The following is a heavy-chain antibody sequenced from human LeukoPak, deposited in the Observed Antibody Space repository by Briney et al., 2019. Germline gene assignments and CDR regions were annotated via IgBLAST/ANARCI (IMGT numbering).Heavy chain of an antibody. CDR1: GFTFSSYA. Sequence: GGSLRLSCAASGFTFSSYAMSWVRQAPGKGLEWVSAISGSGGSTYYADSVKGRFTISRDSSKTTLYLQMNSLKAEDTAVYYCAKDRLQPTGNWFDPWGQGTLVTVSS. CDR2: ISGSGGST. D-gene: IGHD1-1*01. J-gene: IGHJ5*02. V-gene: IGHV3-23*01. CDR3: AKDRLQPTGNWFDP.